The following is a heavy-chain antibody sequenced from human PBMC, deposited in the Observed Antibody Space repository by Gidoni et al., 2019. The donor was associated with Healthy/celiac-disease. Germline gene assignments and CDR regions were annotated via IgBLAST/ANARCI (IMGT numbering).Heavy chain of an antibody. J-gene: IGHJ4*02. CDR3: ASFDTMVRGGRRDY. CDR1: GGTFSSYA. Sequence: QVQLVQSGAEVKKPGSSVKVLCKDSGGTFSSYAISWVRQAPGQGLEWMGGIIPIFGTANYAQKFPGRVTITADESTSTAYMELSSLRSEDTAVYYCASFDTMVRGGRRDYWGQGTLVTVSS. V-gene: IGHV1-69*01. D-gene: IGHD3-10*01. CDR2: IIPIFGTA.